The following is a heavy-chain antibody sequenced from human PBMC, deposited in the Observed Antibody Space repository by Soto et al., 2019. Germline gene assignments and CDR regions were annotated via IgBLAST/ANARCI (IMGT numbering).Heavy chain of an antibody. J-gene: IGHJ4*02. CDR3: ARSGEHPLDY. CDR2: STHTGNT. CDR1: GYAFPHYV. D-gene: IGHD1-26*01. Sequence: ASVKVSCKTSGYAFPHYVINWVRQAPGHGLEWMGFSTHTGNTNYAQNFQCRVVLTTYTSTSTAYMEVTSLRSDDTAVYYCARSGEHPLDYWGQGTPVTSPQ. V-gene: IGHV1-18*01.